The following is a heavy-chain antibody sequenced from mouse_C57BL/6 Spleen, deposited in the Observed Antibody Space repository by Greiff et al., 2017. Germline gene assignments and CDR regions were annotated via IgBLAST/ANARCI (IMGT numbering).Heavy chain of an antibody. D-gene: IGHD2-4*01. J-gene: IGHJ2*01. V-gene: IGHV1-26*01. CDR1: GYTFTDYY. Sequence: EVQLQQSGPELVKPGASVKISCKASGYTFTDYYMNWVKQSHGKSLEWIGDINPNNGGTSYNQKFKGKATLTVDKSSSTAYMELRSLTSEDSAVYYCARFYYDYPYFDYWGQGTTLTVSS. CDR3: ARFYYDYPYFDY. CDR2: INPNNGGT.